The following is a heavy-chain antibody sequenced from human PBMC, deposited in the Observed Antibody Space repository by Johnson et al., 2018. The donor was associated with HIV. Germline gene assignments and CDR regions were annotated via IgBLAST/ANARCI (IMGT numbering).Heavy chain of an antibody. V-gene: IGHV3-30*14. CDR2: ISYDGSNK. CDR3: AGEVFTNGFDV. Sequence: QVLLVESGGGLVKPGGSLRLSCSASGFTFSNAWMSWVRQAPGKGLEWVAVISYDGSNKYYADSVKGRFTISRDTSKNKLFLQMKFITVEDTAMYYCAGEVFTNGFDVWGQGTMLTVSS. CDR1: GFTFSNAW. J-gene: IGHJ3*01.